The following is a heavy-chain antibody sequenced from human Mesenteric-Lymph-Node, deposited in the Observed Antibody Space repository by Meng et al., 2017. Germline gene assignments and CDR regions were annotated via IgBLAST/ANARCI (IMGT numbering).Heavy chain of an antibody. D-gene: IGHD3-9*01. CDR2: IYWNDDK. J-gene: IGHJ2*01. CDR1: GFSLSTSGVG. CDR3: SQNGKLCSHILAGYPSGAFDL. V-gene: IGHV2-5*01. Sequence: SGPTLVKPTQTLTLTCTFSGFSLSTSGVGVGWIHQPPGKALEWLALIYWNDDKRYSPSLKSRLTITKDTSKNQVVLTMANMDPVDTATKFCSQNGKLCSHILAGYPSGAFDLWGHGTLVTVSS.